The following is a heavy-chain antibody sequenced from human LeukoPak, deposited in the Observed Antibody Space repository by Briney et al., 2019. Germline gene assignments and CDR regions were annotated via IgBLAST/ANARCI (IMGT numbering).Heavy chain of an antibody. D-gene: IGHD3-10*01. J-gene: IGHJ4*02. CDR2: INAGNGNT. CDR3: ARDALYEFGEFHFDY. Sequence: ASVKVSCKASGYTFTSYAMHWMRQAPGQRLEWMGWINAGNGNTKYSQKFQGRVTITRDTSASTAYMELSSLRSEDTAVYYCARDALYEFGEFHFDYWGQGTLVTVSS. V-gene: IGHV1-3*01. CDR1: GYTFTSYA.